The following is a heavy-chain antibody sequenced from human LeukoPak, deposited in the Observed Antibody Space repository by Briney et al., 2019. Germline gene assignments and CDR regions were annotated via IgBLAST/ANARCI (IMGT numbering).Heavy chain of an antibody. V-gene: IGHV1-18*01. D-gene: IGHD2-15*01. CDR2: ISAYNGNT. J-gene: IGHJ4*02. Sequence: ASVKASCKASGYTFTSYGISWVRQAPGQGLEWMGWISAYNGNTNYAQKLQGRVTMTTDTSTSTAYMELRSLRSDDTAVYYCARPSKTGYCSGGSCHPLDYWGQGTLVTVSS. CDR1: GYTFTSYG. CDR3: ARPSKTGYCSGGSCHPLDY.